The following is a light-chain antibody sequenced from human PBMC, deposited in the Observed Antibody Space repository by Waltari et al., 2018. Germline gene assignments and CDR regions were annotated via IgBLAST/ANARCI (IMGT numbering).Light chain of an antibody. J-gene: IGKJ1*01. Sequence: EIVLTQSPGTQSLSPGERATLSCRASQSISSTYLAWYQQKPGQAPRLLIYGASSRATGIPDRFSGSGSGTDFTLTISRLETEDFAVYYCQQYGSSPRTFGQGTKVEIK. CDR1: QSISSTY. CDR2: GAS. V-gene: IGKV3-20*01. CDR3: QQYGSSPRT.